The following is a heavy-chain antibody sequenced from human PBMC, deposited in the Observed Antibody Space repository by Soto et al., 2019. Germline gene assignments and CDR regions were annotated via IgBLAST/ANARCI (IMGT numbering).Heavy chain of an antibody. V-gene: IGHV1-69*01. CDR1: GGTFTNDP. Sequence: QVQLVQSGAEVQKPGSSVKVSCKASGGTFTNDPISWVRQAPGQGLEWMGGIIPLFGSANYATKFLGRVTITADESTTTVYMELSSLTSDDTAMYFCAKARGESPMTQEDFFDFWGQGTLVSVAS. J-gene: IGHJ4*02. CDR3: AKARGESPMTQEDFFDF. CDR2: IIPLFGSA.